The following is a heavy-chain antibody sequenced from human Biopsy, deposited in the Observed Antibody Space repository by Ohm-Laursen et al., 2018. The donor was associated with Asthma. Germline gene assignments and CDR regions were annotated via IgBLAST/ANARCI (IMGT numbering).Heavy chain of an antibody. D-gene: IGHD4-17*01. CDR3: ARTTYGDDGFDP. J-gene: IGHJ5*02. V-gene: IGHV4-31*11. CDR1: GGYLTGHY. CDR2: IYYSGST. Sequence: TLSLTWAVYGGYLTGHYWSWIRQHPVKGLEWIGYIYYSGSTYYDPSLKSRVSISLDTSKNQFSLSLTSVTAADTAVYYCARTTYGDDGFDPWGQGTLVTVSS.